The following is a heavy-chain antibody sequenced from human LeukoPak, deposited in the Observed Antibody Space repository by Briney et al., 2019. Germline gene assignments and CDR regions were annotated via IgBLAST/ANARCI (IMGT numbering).Heavy chain of an antibody. J-gene: IGHJ3*02. V-gene: IGHV3-7*01. D-gene: IGHD3-22*01. CDR2: IKQDGSDK. Sequence: GGSLRLSCAASGFTFSSYRMSWVRQAPGKGLGGVANIKQDGSDKYYADSVKGRFTVSRDNAKNSLYLQMNSLRAEDTAVYYCARGSSGYYPQDAFDIWGQGTMVTVSS. CDR1: GFTFSSYR. CDR3: ARGSSGYYPQDAFDI.